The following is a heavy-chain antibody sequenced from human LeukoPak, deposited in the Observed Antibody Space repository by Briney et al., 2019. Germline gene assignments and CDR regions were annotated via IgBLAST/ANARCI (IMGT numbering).Heavy chain of an antibody. J-gene: IGHJ5*02. CDR3: ARPWGVGAPFDP. CDR2: IFHCGST. D-gene: IGHD1-26*01. V-gene: IGHV4-39*01. CDR1: NGSITTNSYY. Sequence: SETLSLTCTVSNGSITTNSYYWGWIRQPPGKGLEWIGTIFHCGSTYYNPSLKSRVTITVDTSRNQFSLNLNSVTSADTAVYYCARPWGVGAPFDPWGPGTLVTVSS.